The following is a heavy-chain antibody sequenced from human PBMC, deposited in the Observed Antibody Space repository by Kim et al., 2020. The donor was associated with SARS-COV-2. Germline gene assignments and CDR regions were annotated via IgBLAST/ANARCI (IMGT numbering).Heavy chain of an antibody. CDR2: NSYAT. J-gene: IGHJ4*02. CDR3: KAEPIDY. Sequence: NSYATAYAASVKGRFTISRDDSKNTAYLQMNSLKTEDTAVNYCKAEPIDYWGQGTLVTVSS. V-gene: IGHV3-73*01.